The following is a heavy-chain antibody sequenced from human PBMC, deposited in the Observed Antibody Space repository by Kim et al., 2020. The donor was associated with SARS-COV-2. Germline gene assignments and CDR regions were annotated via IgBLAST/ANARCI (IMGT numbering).Heavy chain of an antibody. Sequence: SETLSLTCTVSGGSISSGSYYWSWIRQPAGKGLEWIGRIYTSGSTNYNPSLKSRVTISVDTSKNQFSLKLSSVTAADTAVYYCAKSPLGYDSSGHEDYWGQGTLVTVSS. V-gene: IGHV4-61*02. CDR1: GGSISSGSYY. CDR3: AKSPLGYDSSGHEDY. CDR2: IYTSGST. J-gene: IGHJ4*02. D-gene: IGHD3-22*01.